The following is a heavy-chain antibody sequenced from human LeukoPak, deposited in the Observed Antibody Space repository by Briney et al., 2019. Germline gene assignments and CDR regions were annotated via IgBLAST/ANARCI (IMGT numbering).Heavy chain of an antibody. CDR1: DDSFSSHL. D-gene: IGHD4-17*01. CDR2: ISYIGST. CDR3: ARDLVTVTKGFDI. Sequence: PSETLSLTCAVSDDSFSSHLWTWIRQPPGKGLEWIGYISYIGSTNYNPSLKSRVTISIDTSKNQFSLKLSSVTAADTAVYYCARDLVTVTKGFDIWGQGTMVSVSS. V-gene: IGHV4-59*11. J-gene: IGHJ3*02.